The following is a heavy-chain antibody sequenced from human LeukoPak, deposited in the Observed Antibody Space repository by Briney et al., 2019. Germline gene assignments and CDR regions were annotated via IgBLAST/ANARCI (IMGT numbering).Heavy chain of an antibody. Sequence: PGGSLRLSCAASGFTFSSYSMNWVRQAPGKGLEWVSSISSSSSYIYYADSVKGRFTISRDNAKNSLYLQMNSLRAEDTAVYYCARDRWYDFWSGPLDVWGQGTTVTVSS. D-gene: IGHD3-3*01. CDR2: ISSSSSYI. J-gene: IGHJ6*02. V-gene: IGHV3-21*01. CDR1: GFTFSSYS. CDR3: ARDRWYDFWSGPLDV.